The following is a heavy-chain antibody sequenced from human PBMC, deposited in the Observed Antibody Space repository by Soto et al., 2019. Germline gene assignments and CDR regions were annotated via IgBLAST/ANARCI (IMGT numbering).Heavy chain of an antibody. V-gene: IGHV4-31*02. Sequence: QVHLQESGPGLVRHSETLSLSCSVSGDSMATGGHYYNWIRHLPGKGLEWIGYIYYSGATHYSPSLRHRATISIDTSKNQFSLRLISVTAADTALYFCARDKDLEPTVWGYWGQGIQVTVSS. J-gene: IGHJ4*02. CDR1: GDSMATGGHY. CDR2: IYYSGAT. D-gene: IGHD7-27*01. CDR3: ARDKDLEPTVWGY.